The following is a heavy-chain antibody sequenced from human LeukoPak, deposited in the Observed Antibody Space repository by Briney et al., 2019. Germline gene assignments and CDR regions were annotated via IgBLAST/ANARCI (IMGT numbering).Heavy chain of an antibody. CDR1: GYSFTSYW. D-gene: IGHD3-22*01. V-gene: IGHV5-51*01. J-gene: IGHJ4*02. CDR2: IYPGDSDT. Sequence: GESLKISCKGSGYSFTSYWIGWVRQMPGKGLEWMGIIYPGDSDTRYSPSFQGQVTISADKSISTAYPQWSSLKASDIAMYYCARHGREYYYDSSGYVDYWGQGTLVTVSS. CDR3: ARHGREYYYDSSGYVDY.